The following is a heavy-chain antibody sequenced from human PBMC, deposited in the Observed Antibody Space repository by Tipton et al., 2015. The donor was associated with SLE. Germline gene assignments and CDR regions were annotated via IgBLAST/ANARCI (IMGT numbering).Heavy chain of an antibody. D-gene: IGHD2-2*01. J-gene: IGHJ3*02. Sequence: TLSLTCTVSGGSISSGGYYWSWIRQHPGKGLEWIGYIYYSGSTYYNPSLKSRVTISVDTSKNQFSLKLSSVTAADTAVYYCARSRPPVVPGAFDIWGQGTMVTVSS. CDR1: GGSISSGGYY. CDR2: IYYSGST. V-gene: IGHV4-31*03. CDR3: ARSRPPVVPGAFDI.